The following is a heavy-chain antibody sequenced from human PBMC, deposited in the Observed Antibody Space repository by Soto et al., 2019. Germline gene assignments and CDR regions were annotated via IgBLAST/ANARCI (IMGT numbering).Heavy chain of an antibody. D-gene: IGHD3-22*01. CDR2: RSGSGGSR. Sequence: GGSLRLSCAASGVTVSSYAMSWGRQGPGKGLEWVSARSGSGGSRYYADSVKGRLTISRDNSKNTLYLQMNSLTAEDTAVYYCAKGGDSSGYYHVSCDFWGQGTLVTVSS. CDR1: GVTVSSYA. J-gene: IGHJ4*02. V-gene: IGHV3-23*01. CDR3: AKGGDSSGYYHVSCDF.